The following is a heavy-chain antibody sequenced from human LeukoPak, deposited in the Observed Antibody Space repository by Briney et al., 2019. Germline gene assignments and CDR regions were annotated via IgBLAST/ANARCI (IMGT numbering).Heavy chain of an antibody. D-gene: IGHD5-24*01. CDR1: GFTFSSSA. CDR2: ISDTGRLS. CDR3: AKGGLRDGHSYAS. V-gene: IGHV3-23*01. J-gene: IGHJ5*02. Sequence: GGSLRLSCAASGFTFSSSAMSWVRQAPGKGLEWVAAISDTGRLSYCADSVNGRFTISRDNSKNTLSLQMNSLRAADTAVYYCAKGGLRDGHSYASWGQGTLITVSS.